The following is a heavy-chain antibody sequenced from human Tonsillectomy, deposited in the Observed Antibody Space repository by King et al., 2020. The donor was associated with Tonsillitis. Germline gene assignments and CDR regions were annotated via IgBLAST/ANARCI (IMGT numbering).Heavy chain of an antibody. CDR3: ARHPYCGGDCYSRESAFDI. J-gene: IGHJ3*02. D-gene: IGHD2-21*02. CDR2: IYYSGST. CDR1: GGSISSYY. V-gene: IGHV4-59*08. Sequence: VQLQESGPXLVKPSETLSLTCTVSGGSISSYYWSWIRQPPGKGLEWIGYIYYSGSTNYNPSLKSRVTISVDTSKNQFSLKLSSVTAADTAVYYCARHPYCGGDCYSRESAFDIWGQGTMVTVSS.